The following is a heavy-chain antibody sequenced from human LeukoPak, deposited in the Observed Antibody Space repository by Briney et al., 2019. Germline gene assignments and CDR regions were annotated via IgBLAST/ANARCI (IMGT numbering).Heavy chain of an antibody. CDR3: ASPGYCSGGSCLDAFDI. V-gene: IGHV4-59*01. D-gene: IGHD2-15*01. CDR2: IYYSGST. J-gene: IGHJ3*02. Sequence: SETLSLTCTVSGGSFSTYYWSWIRQPPGKGLEWIGYIYYSGSTNYNPSLKSRVTISVDTSKNQFSLKLSSVTAADTAVYYCASPGYCSGGSCLDAFDIWGQGTMVTVSS. CDR1: GGSFSTYY.